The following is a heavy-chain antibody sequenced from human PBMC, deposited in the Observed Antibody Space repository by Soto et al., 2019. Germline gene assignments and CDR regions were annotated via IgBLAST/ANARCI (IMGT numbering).Heavy chain of an antibody. CDR3: AKTANGWFSAFDI. J-gene: IGHJ3*02. CDR1: GFTFSSYA. V-gene: IGHV3-23*01. Sequence: EVQLLESGGGLVQPGGSLRLSCAASGFTFSSYAMSWVRQAPGKGLEWVSAISGSGGTTYYADSVKRRFTFSRDNSKTTLYLQMNSQRAEDTAVYYCAKTANGWFSAFDIWGQGTMVTVSS. CDR2: ISGSGGTT. D-gene: IGHD6-19*01.